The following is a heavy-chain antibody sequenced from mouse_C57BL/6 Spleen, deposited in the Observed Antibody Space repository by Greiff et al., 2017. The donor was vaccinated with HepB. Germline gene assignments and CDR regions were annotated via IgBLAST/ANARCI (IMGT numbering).Heavy chain of an antibody. V-gene: IGHV1-64*01. J-gene: IGHJ3*01. CDR2: IHPNSGST. CDR3: ARPQYGSSPFAY. D-gene: IGHD1-1*01. CDR1: GYTFTSYW. Sequence: QVQLKQPGAELVKPGASVKLSCKASGYTFTSYWMHWVKQRPGQGLEWIGMIHPNSGSTNYNEKFKSKATLTVDKSSSTAYMQLSSLTSEDSAVYYCARPQYGSSPFAYWGQGTLVTVSA.